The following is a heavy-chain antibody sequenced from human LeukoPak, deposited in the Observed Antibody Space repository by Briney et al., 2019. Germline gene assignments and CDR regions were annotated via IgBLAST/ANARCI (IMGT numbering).Heavy chain of an antibody. J-gene: IGHJ4*02. Sequence: GASVKVSCKASGYTFTSYGISWVRQAPGQGLEWMGWISAYNGNTNYAQKLQGRVTMTTDTSTSTAYMELRSLRSDDTAVYYCARDLVHYHYYDSSGHLIDYWGQGTLVTVSS. CDR3: ARDLVHYHYYDSSGHLIDY. CDR1: GYTFTSYG. V-gene: IGHV1-18*01. CDR2: ISAYNGNT. D-gene: IGHD3-22*01.